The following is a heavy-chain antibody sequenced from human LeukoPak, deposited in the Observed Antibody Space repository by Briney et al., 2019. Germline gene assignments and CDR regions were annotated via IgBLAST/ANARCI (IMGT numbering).Heavy chain of an antibody. Sequence: GGSLRLSCAASGFTFSSNAMSWVRQAPGKGLEWVSVITGNGGRTDYADSVKGRFTISRDNSKNTLSLQMNSLRAEDTAVYYCAKDRYSSSPYYGMDVWGQGTTVTVSS. J-gene: IGHJ6*02. CDR3: AKDRYSSSPYYGMDV. CDR2: ITGNGGRT. D-gene: IGHD6-13*01. V-gene: IGHV3-23*01. CDR1: GFTFSSNA.